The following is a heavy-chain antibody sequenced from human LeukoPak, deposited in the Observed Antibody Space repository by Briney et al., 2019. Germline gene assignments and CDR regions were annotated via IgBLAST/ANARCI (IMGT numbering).Heavy chain of an antibody. Sequence: GGSLRLSCSASGFSFSSQTMNWVRQAPGKGLEWVSSIDSSSTWIYYADSVKGRLTISRDNAKNSLYLQMNSLRVEDTAVHYCVRGSSGDYEYWGQGTLVTVSS. CDR3: VRGSSGDYEY. CDR1: GFSFSSQT. CDR2: IDSSSTWI. V-gene: IGHV3-21*01. D-gene: IGHD2-8*02. J-gene: IGHJ4*02.